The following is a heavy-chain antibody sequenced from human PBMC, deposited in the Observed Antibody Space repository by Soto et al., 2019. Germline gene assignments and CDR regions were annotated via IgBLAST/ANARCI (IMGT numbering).Heavy chain of an antibody. V-gene: IGHV1-2*02. J-gene: IGHJ4*02. Sequence: QVQLLQSGAEVKKPGASINVSCKSAGYTFTGYYMHGVRQAPGQGLEWMAWINPNSGATNYAQKFQGRVNMTRDTSLSTAFMELSRLRSDDTAVYYCARVNVVVVAATREYYFDYWGQGTLVTVSS. D-gene: IGHD2-15*01. CDR1: GYTFTGYY. CDR3: ARVNVVVVAATREYYFDY. CDR2: INPNSGAT.